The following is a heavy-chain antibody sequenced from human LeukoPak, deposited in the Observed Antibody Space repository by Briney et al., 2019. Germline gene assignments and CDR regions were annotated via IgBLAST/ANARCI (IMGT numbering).Heavy chain of an antibody. V-gene: IGHV3-13*01. CDR3: ARGPPRGKYYYMDV. CDR1: GFTFSSFD. Sequence: GGSLTLSCAASGFTFSSFDMHWVRQPTGQGLEWVSTIGTASETYYPGSVEGRFTLSRDNAKNSLYLQMNSLTAGDTAVYYCARGPPRGKYYYMDVWGKGTTVTVSS. J-gene: IGHJ6*03. CDR2: IGTASET. D-gene: IGHD1-1*01.